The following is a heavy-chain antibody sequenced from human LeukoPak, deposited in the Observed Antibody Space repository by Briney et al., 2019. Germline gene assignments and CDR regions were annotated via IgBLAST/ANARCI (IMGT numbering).Heavy chain of an antibody. Sequence: GGSLRLSCLASGFTFSDYYMSWVRQAPGKGLEWLSYMSSRGYPTYYAESVKGRFTISRDNAKNTLYLQMHNLRADDTAVYFCARVGIALTSPFDYWGLGTLVVVSS. D-gene: IGHD1-1*01. CDR2: MSSRGYPT. CDR1: GFTFSDYY. J-gene: IGHJ4*02. CDR3: ARVGIALTSPFDY. V-gene: IGHV3-11*01.